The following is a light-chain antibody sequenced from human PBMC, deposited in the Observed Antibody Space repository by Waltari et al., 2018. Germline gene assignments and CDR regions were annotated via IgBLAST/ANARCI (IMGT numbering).Light chain of an antibody. CDR3: QQYNQWPYT. J-gene: IGKJ2*01. CDR2: AAS. CDR1: QGISIN. Sequence: ETVMTQSPVTLSVSPGERATLSCRASQGISINLAWYQQIPGQAPRLLSDAASTTATGVSARFSGTGSGTDFTLTISNLQSEDFAVYFCQQYNQWPYTFGQGTRLELK. V-gene: IGKV3-15*01.